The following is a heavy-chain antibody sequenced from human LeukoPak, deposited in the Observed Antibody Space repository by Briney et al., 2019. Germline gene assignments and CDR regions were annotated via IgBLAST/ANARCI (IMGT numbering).Heavy chain of an antibody. Sequence: PSETLSLTCSVSGGSISCSHWSWVRQAPGEGLEWIGYIYYSGDTNYNPSLKGRVAFSVDTSKNRFSLRLNSVTAAATAVYFCARQSTTWYLDLWGHGTLVTVSS. CDR2: IYYSGDT. CDR1: GGSISCSH. CDR3: ARQSTTWYLDL. D-gene: IGHD4-11*01. V-gene: IGHV4-59*08. J-gene: IGHJ2*01.